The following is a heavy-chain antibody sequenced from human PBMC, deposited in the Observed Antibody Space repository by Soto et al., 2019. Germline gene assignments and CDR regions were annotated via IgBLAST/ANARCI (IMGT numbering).Heavy chain of an antibody. D-gene: IGHD2-2*01. CDR3: ATESDIVVVPAAHRAGYYDMDV. J-gene: IGHJ6*02. Sequence: SVKVSCKASGGTFSSYAISWVRQAPGQGLEWMGGIIPIFGTANYAQKFQGRVTITADESTSTAYMELSSLRSGDTAVYYCATESDIVVVPAAHRAGYYDMDVWGQGTTVTVSS. CDR2: IIPIFGTA. V-gene: IGHV1-69*13. CDR1: GGTFSSYA.